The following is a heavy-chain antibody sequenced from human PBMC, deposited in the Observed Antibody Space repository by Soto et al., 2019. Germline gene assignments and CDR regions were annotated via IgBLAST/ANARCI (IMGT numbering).Heavy chain of an antibody. Sequence: QVQLVQSGAEVKKPGASVKVSCKASGYTFTNNDINWVRQAPGQGFEWMGWMNPSSGDTGYAQKFQGRVTLTRNTPINTAYMELRSRRSEDTAVYYCARALLTGAPGEYFDYWGQGTLVTVSS. V-gene: IGHV1-8*01. CDR1: GYTFTNND. J-gene: IGHJ4*02. CDR3: ARALLTGAPGEYFDY. CDR2: MNPSSGDT. D-gene: IGHD7-27*01.